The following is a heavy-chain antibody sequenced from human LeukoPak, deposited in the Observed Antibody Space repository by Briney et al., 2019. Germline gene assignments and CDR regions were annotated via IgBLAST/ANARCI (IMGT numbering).Heavy chain of an antibody. V-gene: IGHV3-53*01. CDR1: GFTVSSNH. J-gene: IGHJ4*02. CDR2: IYSGGST. CDR3: AREGSSASYYFDD. Sequence: GGSLRLSCAASGFTVSSNHMSWVRQAPGNGLEWVSVIYSGGSTYYADSVKGRFTISRDSSKNTLCLQMNSLRAEDTAVYYCAREGSSASYYFDDWGQGTLVTVSS. D-gene: IGHD6-19*01.